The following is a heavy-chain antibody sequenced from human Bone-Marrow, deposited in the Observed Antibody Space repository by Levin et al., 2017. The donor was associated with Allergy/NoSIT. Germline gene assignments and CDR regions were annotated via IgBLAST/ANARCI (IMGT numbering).Heavy chain of an antibody. D-gene: IGHD6-19*01. CDR3: AKGAGWRNYYYGMDV. V-gene: IGHV3-30*18. CDR2: ISYDGSNK. CDR1: GFTFSSYG. J-gene: IGHJ6*02. Sequence: GESLKISCAASGFTFSSYGMHWVRQAPGKGLEWVAVISYDGSNKYYADSVKGRFTISRDNSKNTLYLQMNSLRAEDTAVYYCAKGAGWRNYYYGMDVWGQGTTVTVSS.